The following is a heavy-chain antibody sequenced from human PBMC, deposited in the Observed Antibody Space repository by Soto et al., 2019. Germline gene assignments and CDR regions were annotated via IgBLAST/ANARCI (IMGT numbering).Heavy chain of an antibody. J-gene: IGHJ4*02. V-gene: IGHV4-30-4*01. CDR3: ARGRGTIFGVGFLDGFDF. CDR2: IYYSGST. CDR1: GGSISSGDYY. D-gene: IGHD3-3*01. Sequence: PSETLSLTCTVSGGSISSGDYYWSWIRQPPGKGLVWIGYIYYSGSTYYNPSLKSRVTISEDTTKNQFSLKLSSVTAADTAVYYWARGRGTIFGVGFLDGFDFWGQGTLVTVSS.